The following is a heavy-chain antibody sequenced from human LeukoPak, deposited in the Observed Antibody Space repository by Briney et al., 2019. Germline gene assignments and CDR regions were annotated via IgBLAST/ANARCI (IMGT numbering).Heavy chain of an antibody. CDR2: VHYTGST. CDR3: ARDSVTMVRGVVPYYFDY. D-gene: IGHD3-10*01. J-gene: IGHJ4*02. CDR1: GGSVSSTSYY. Sequence: PSETLSLTCTVSGGSVSSTSYYWGWIRQPPGKGLEWIGSVHYTGSTYYNPSLKSRVTISADTSKNQFSLKLSSVTAADTAVYYCARDSVTMVRGVVPYYFDYWGQGTLVTVSS. V-gene: IGHV4-39*07.